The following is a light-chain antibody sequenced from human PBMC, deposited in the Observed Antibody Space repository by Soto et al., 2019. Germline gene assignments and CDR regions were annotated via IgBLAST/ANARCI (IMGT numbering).Light chain of an antibody. CDR2: EVS. V-gene: IGLV2-8*01. CDR1: SSDVGNYNY. J-gene: IGLJ3*02. CDR3: SSYAGSNIWV. Sequence: QSALTQSPSASGSPGQSVTISCTGTSSDVGNYNYVSWYQQHPGKALKLMIYEVSKRPSGVPDRFSGSKSGNTASLTVSGLQVEDEADYYCSSYAGSNIWVFGGGTKLTVL.